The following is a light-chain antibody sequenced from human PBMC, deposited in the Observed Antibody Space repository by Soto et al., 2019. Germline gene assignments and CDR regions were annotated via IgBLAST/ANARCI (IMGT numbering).Light chain of an antibody. CDR3: QKYDNLPT. V-gene: IGKV1-33*01. CDR1: QDISNY. J-gene: IGKJ2*01. CDR2: DAS. Sequence: DIQMTQSPSPLSASVGDRVTITCQASQDISNYLNWYQQKPGKAPKLLIYDASNLETGVPSRFSGSGSGTDFTFTISSLQPEDIATYYCQKYDNLPTFGQGTKVDIK.